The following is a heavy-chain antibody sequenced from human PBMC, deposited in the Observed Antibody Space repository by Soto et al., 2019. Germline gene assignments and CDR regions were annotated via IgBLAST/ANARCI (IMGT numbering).Heavy chain of an antibody. CDR2: IYWDDDK. CDR3: AHTPFFGDKLDY. D-gene: IGHD3-3*02. J-gene: IGHJ4*02. Sequence: QITLKESGPTLVKPTQTLTLTCTFSGFSLSTGGVGVGWIRQPPGTALEWLAIIYWDDDKRYSPSLKTRLTITKDTSNKQVVLTMTDMDPVDTATYFCAHTPFFGDKLDYWCQVTMVIVSS. V-gene: IGHV2-5*02. CDR1: GFSLSTGGVG.